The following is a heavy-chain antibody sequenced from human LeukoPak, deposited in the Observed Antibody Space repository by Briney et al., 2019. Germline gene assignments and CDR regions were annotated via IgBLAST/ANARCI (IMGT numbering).Heavy chain of an antibody. CDR2: INIWGSPT. D-gene: IGHD1-26*01. J-gene: IGHJ4*02. CDR1: GFTFTRHS. V-gene: IGHV3-48*01. Sequence: GGSLRLSCVASGFTFTRHSMNWVRQAPGKGLEWISFINIWGSPTYYADSMKGRFTISRDNAKNSIFLQMNNLGVEDTAVYYCARDRGDSLVGADFDSWGQGILVTVSS. CDR3: ARDRGDSLVGADFDS.